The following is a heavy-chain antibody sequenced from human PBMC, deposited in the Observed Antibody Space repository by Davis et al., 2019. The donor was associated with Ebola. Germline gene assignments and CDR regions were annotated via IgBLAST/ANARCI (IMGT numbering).Heavy chain of an antibody. V-gene: IGHV4-31*03. Sequence: TLSLTCTVSGGSISSGGYYWSWIRQHPGKGLEWIGYIYYSGSTYYNPSLKSRVTISVDTSKNQFSLKLSSVTAADTAVYYCASGSSSWYAYLDYWGQGTLVTVSS. CDR2: IYYSGST. CDR3: ASGSSSWYAYLDY. CDR1: GGSISSGGYY. D-gene: IGHD6-13*01. J-gene: IGHJ4*02.